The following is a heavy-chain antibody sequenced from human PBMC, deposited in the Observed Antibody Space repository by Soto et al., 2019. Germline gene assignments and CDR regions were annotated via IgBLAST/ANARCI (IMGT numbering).Heavy chain of an antibody. V-gene: IGHV4-30-4*01. J-gene: IGHJ5*02. CDR3: ARGRDYYHSSGYDYDWWFDP. Sequence: SETLSLTCTVSGGSISSGDYYWSWIRQPPGKGLEWIGYIYYSGSTYYNPSLKSRVTISVETSKNQFSLKLSSVTAAATAVYCCARGRDYYHSSGYDYDWWFDPGGHGTLVTASS. CDR1: GGSISSGDYY. CDR2: IYYSGST. D-gene: IGHD3-22*01.